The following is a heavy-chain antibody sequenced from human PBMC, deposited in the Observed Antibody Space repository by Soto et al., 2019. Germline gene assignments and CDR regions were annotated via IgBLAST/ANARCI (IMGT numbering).Heavy chain of an antibody. J-gene: IGHJ6*02. D-gene: IGHD6-19*01. V-gene: IGHV1-69*12. CDR3: AGGVAGRYYYYYGMDV. Sequence: QVQLVQSGAEVKKPGSSVKVSCKASGGTFSSYAISWVRQAPGQGLEWMGGIIPIFGTANYAQKFQGRVTITADESASTAYMELSSLRSEDTAVYDCAGGVAGRYYYYYGMDVWGQGTTVTVSS. CDR2: IIPIFGTA. CDR1: GGTFSSYA.